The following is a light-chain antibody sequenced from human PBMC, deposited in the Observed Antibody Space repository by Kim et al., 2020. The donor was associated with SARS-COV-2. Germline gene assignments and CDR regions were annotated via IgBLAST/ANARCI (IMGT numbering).Light chain of an antibody. CDR2: AAS. V-gene: IGKV1-27*01. Sequence: DIQMTQSPSSLSASVGDRVTITCRASQGISKDLAWYQQKPGNAPKLLIFAASALHSGVPTRFSGSGSGTDFTLTISSLQPEDVATYYCQKYNGAPWTFGQGTKLEI. CDR3: QKYNGAPWT. CDR1: QGISKD. J-gene: IGKJ1*01.